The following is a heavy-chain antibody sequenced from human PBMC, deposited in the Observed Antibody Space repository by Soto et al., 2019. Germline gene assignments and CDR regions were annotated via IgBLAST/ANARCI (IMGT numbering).Heavy chain of an antibody. J-gene: IGHJ5*02. D-gene: IGHD5-12*01. CDR1: GGSISSYY. Sequence: SETLSLTCTVSGGSISSYYWSWIRQPPGKGLEWIGYIYYSGSTNYNHSLKSRVTISVDTSKNQFSLKLSSVTAADTAVYYCARGYSGYDYVPFWWFDPWGQGTLVTVSS. CDR2: IYYSGST. V-gene: IGHV4-59*01. CDR3: ARGYSGYDYVPFWWFDP.